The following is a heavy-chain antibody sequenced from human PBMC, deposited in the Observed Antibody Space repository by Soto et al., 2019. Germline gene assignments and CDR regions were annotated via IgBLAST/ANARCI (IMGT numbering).Heavy chain of an antibody. CDR2: ISGSGGST. V-gene: IGHV3-23*01. CDR3: AKDGPLTIFGVVIVSDY. D-gene: IGHD3-3*01. Sequence: HPGGSLRLSCAASGFTFSSYAMSWVRQAPGKGLEWVSAISGSGGSTYYADSVKGRFTISRDNSKNTLYLQMNSLRAEDTAVYYCAKDGPLTIFGVVIVSDYWGQGTLVTVSS. J-gene: IGHJ4*02. CDR1: GFTFSSYA.